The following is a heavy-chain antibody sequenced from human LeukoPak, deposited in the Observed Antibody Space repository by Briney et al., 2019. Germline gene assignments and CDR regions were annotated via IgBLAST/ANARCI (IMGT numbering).Heavy chain of an antibody. Sequence: PSETLSLTCAVYGGSFSGYYWSRIRQPPGKGLEWIGEINHSGSTNYNPSLKSRVTISVDTSKNQFSLKLSSVTAADTAVYYCARGRARGIVVVPAAYNPDYYYGMDVWGQGTTVTVSS. CDR2: INHSGST. V-gene: IGHV4-34*01. J-gene: IGHJ6*02. CDR3: ARGRARGIVVVPAAYNPDYYYGMDV. D-gene: IGHD2-2*01. CDR1: GGSFSGYY.